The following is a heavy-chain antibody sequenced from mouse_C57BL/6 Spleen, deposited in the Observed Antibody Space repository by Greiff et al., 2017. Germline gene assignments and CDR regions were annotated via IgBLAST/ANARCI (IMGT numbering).Heavy chain of an antibody. J-gene: IGHJ2*01. CDR1: GFTFSDYG. CDR2: ISSGSSTI. CDR3: ARAYYDYDEGGYFDD. V-gene: IGHV5-17*01. D-gene: IGHD2-4*01. Sequence: EVMLVESGGGLVKPGGSLKLSCAASGFTFSDYGMHWVRPAPEKGLEWVAYISSGSSTIYYADTVKGRFTISRDNATHTLFLQMTSLRSEDTAMYYCARAYYDYDEGGYFDDWGQGTTLTVSS.